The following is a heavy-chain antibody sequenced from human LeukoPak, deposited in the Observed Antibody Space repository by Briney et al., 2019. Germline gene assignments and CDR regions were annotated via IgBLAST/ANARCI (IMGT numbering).Heavy chain of an antibody. V-gene: IGHV4-39*01. CDR1: GGSISSSNYY. CDR3: ARRRAGRDWFDP. J-gene: IGHJ5*02. Sequence: SETLSLTCAVSGGSISSSNYYWGWIRQPPGQGLEWIGSIYHSGNTYYNPSLKSRVTMSVDTSKNQFSLKLSSVTATDTAVYYCARRRAGRDWFDPWGQGTLVAVSS. CDR2: IYHSGNT. D-gene: IGHD6-19*01.